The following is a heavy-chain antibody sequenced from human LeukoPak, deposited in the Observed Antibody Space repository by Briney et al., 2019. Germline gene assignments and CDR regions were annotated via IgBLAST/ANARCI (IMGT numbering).Heavy chain of an antibody. V-gene: IGHV4-59*01. D-gene: IGHD1-1*01. CDR2: IYYSGST. Sequence: SETLSLTCTVSGGSISSYYWSWIRQPPGKGLEWIGYIYYSGSTNYNPSLKSRITISVDTSKNQFSLKLNSVTAADTAVYYCAGPTYMSATGYFDYWGQGILVTVSS. CDR1: GGSISSYY. J-gene: IGHJ4*02. CDR3: AGPTYMSATGYFDY.